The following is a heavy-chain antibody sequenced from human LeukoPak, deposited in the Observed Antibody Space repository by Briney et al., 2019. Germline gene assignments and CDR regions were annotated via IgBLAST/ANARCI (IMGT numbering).Heavy chain of an antibody. CDR2: ISGNGGTT. V-gene: IGHV3-64D*06. CDR3: VKDLKKAAEYYFDY. J-gene: IGHJ4*02. CDR1: GFSFSSYA. Sequence: AGGSLRLSCSASGFSFSSYAMHWVRQAPGKGLEYVSAISGNGGTTYYADSVKSRFTISRDNSKNTLYLQVSSLRAEDTAVYYCVKDLKKAAEYYFDYWGQGTLVTVSS. D-gene: IGHD2-15*01.